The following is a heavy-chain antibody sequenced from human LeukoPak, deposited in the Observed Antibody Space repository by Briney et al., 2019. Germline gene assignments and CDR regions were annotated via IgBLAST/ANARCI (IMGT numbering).Heavy chain of an antibody. D-gene: IGHD2-21*02. CDR1: GYTFTSYY. Sequence: ASVKVSCKASGYTFTSYYMNWVRQAPGQGLEWVGRINPNSGGANYAQKSQGRGTMTRATSISTAYMELRRMRYDDTAVYYCERHFCGGDCYSRSTYMVLWAKGPTVTVSS. CDR3: ERHFCGGDCYSRSTYMVL. CDR2: INPNSGGA. V-gene: IGHV1-2*06. J-gene: IGHJ6*04.